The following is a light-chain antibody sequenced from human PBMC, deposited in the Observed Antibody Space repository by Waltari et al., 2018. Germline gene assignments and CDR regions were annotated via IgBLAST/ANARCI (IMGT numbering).Light chain of an antibody. J-gene: IGKJ2*01. CDR3: QQSYTTPYT. Sequence: DIQMTQAQSSLSASVGDRVTITCRASQSITSHLNWYQQQPGKAPKLLIYTASSLQSGVPSRFSGSGSGTHFTLTIRSLQPEDFATYFCQQSYTTPYTFGQGTKLEIK. CDR2: TAS. V-gene: IGKV1-39*01. CDR1: QSITSH.